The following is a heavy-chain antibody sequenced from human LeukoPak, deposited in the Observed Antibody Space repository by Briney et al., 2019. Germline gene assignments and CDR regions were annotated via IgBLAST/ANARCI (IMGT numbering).Heavy chain of an antibody. V-gene: IGHV6-1*01. CDR3: ARDRGSSSWHDAFDI. J-gene: IGHJ3*02. D-gene: IGHD6-13*01. Sequence: SQTLSLTCAISGDSVSSNSAAWNWIRQSPSRGLEWLGRTYYRSKWYNDYAVSVKSRININPDTSKNQFSLQLTSVTPENTAVYYWARDRGSSSWHDAFDIWGQGTMVTVSS. CDR1: GDSVSSNSAA. CDR2: TYYRSKWYN.